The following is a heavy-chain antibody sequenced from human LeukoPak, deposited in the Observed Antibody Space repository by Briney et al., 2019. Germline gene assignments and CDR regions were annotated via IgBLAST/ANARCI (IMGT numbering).Heavy chain of an antibody. Sequence: GGSLRLSCAASGFTFSSYWMSWVRQAPGKGLEWVANIKQDGSEKYYVDSVKGRFTISRDNAKNSLYLQMNSLRAEDTAVYYCAKDLAGAGNLGFDYWGQGTLVTVSS. CDR3: AKDLAGAGNLGFDY. CDR1: GFTFSSYW. CDR2: IKQDGSEK. J-gene: IGHJ4*02. D-gene: IGHD4-23*01. V-gene: IGHV3-7*01.